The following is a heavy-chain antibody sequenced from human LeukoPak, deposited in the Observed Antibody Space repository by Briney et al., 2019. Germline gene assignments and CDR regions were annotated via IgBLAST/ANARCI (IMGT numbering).Heavy chain of an antibody. CDR1: GDSVSSNSAA. D-gene: IGHD6-13*01. CDR2: TYYRSKWYN. CDR3: ARDDFIAAAGRRWFDP. J-gene: IGHJ5*02. V-gene: IGHV6-1*01. Sequence: SQTLSLTCAISGDSVSSNSAAWNWIRQSPSRGLEWLGRTYYRSKWYNDYAVSVKSRITINPDTSKNQFSLQLNSVTPEDTAVYYCARDDFIAAAGRRWFDPWGQGTLVTVSS.